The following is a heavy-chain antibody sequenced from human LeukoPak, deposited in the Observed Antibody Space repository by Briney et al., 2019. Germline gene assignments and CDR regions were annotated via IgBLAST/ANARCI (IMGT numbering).Heavy chain of an antibody. Sequence: GGALRLSRVAPVAPLSSYAMHWVRDAPGKGLEYVSAISDSGGSTYYADSVKGRFTISRDNSKNTLYLQMSSLRAEDTAVYFCVRGYSFGPCGMDVWGQGNTVTVSS. J-gene: IGHJ6*02. V-gene: IGHV3-64D*09. D-gene: IGHD2-15*01. CDR2: ISDSGGST. CDR3: VRGYSFGPCGMDV. CDR1: VAPLSSYA.